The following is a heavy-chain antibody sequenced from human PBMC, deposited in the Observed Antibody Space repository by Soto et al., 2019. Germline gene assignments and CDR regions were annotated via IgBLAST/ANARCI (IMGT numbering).Heavy chain of an antibody. Sequence: SETLSFTCTVSGGSISSSSYYWGWIRQPPGKGLEWIGSIYYSGSTYYNPSLKSRVTISVDTSKNQFSLKLSSVTAADTAVYYCARLAIAVAGTGYYYYGMDVWGQGTTVTVSS. CDR1: GGSISSSSYY. V-gene: IGHV4-39*01. CDR2: IYYSGST. J-gene: IGHJ6*02. CDR3: ARLAIAVAGTGYYYYGMDV. D-gene: IGHD6-19*01.